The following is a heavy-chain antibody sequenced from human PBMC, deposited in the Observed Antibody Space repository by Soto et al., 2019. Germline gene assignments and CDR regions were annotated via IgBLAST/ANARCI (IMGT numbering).Heavy chain of an antibody. D-gene: IGHD3-10*01. CDR2: ISSSSSST. J-gene: IGHJ4*02. CDR1: GFTFSDYY. V-gene: IGHV3-11*06. CDR3: ARYYYDSGSYHYYFDY. Sequence: QVQLVESGGGLVKPGGSLRLSCAASGFTFSDYYMRWIRQAPGKGLEWVSYISSSSSSTTYADSVKGRFTISRDNAKNSLYLQMNSLRAEDTAVYYCARYYYDSGSYHYYFDYWGQGTLVTVSS.